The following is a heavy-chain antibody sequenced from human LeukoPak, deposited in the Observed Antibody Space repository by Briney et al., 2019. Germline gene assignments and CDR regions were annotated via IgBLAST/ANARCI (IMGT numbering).Heavy chain of an antibody. V-gene: IGHV3-48*03. CDR3: ARVQFQWFDP. CDR2: ISDSGSFI. Sequence: GGSLRLSCATSGFTFSNYEMTWVRQAPGKGLEWISYISDSGSFIDYADSVKGRFTISRDNARNSLFLQMNSLRAEDTAVYYCARVQFQWFDPWGQGTLVTVSS. J-gene: IGHJ5*02. D-gene: IGHD6-19*01. CDR1: GFTFSNYE.